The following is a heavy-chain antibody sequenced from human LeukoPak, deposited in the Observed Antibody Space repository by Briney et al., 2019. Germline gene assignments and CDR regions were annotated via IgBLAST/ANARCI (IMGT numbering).Heavy chain of an antibody. CDR1: GFTFSGYA. D-gene: IGHD3-10*01. Sequence: GGSLRLSCAASGFTFSGYAMTWVRQAPGKGLEWVSTGSAGGGSTYYADSVKGRFTISRDNPKNTLHLQMNSLRAEDTAVYYCAKRLYGSGGYYQFDYWGQGTLVTVSS. J-gene: IGHJ4*02. CDR3: AKRLYGSGGYYQFDY. V-gene: IGHV3-23*01. CDR2: GSAGGGST.